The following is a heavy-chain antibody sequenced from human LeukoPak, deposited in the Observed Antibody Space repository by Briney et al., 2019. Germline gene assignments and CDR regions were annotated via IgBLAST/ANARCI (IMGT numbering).Heavy chain of an antibody. CDR1: GFPFSAYD. J-gene: IGHJ4*02. Sequence: GGSPRLSCTVSGFPFSAYDIHWVRQAPGKGLEWVAVISYDGTKKNYADPVKGRFTISRDKSKNTLFLQMNSLRAEDTAVYYCAKDAFLITYFDHWGPGTLVTVSS. D-gene: IGHD5-24*01. CDR2: ISYDGTKK. CDR3: AKDAFLITYFDH. V-gene: IGHV3-30*18.